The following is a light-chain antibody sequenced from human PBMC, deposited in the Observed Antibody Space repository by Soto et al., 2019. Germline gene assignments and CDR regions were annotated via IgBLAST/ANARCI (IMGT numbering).Light chain of an antibody. CDR2: AVS. Sequence: QSVLTQPASXXXXPGQSITISCSGTSSDIGSYNHVAWYQQFPGKSPKLMIYAVSDWPPGVSDRFSGSKSGITASLTISGLQTEDEADYYCISYTDRQSYLFGTGTKVTVL. V-gene: IGLV2-14*03. CDR3: ISYTDRQSYL. CDR1: SSDIGSYNH. J-gene: IGLJ1*01.